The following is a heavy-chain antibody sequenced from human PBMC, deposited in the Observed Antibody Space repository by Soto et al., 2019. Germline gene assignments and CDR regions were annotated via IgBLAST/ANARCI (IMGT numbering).Heavy chain of an antibody. V-gene: IGHV3-30*18. D-gene: IGHD2-2*01. CDR1: GFTFSSYG. J-gene: IGHJ6*02. Sequence: GGSLRLSCAASGFTFSSYGMHWVRQAPGKGLEWVAVISYDGINKYYADSVKGRFTISRDNSKNTLYLQMDSLRAEDTALYYCAKDLVPAADYYYYYGMDVWGQGTTVTVSS. CDR3: AKDLVPAADYYYYYGMDV. CDR2: ISYDGINK.